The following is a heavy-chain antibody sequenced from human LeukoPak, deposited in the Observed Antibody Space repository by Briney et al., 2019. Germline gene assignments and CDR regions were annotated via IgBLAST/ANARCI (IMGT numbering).Heavy chain of an antibody. CDR1: GYTFTSYG. D-gene: IGHD6-13*01. CDR2: ISAYNGNT. V-gene: IGHV1-18*01. CDR3: ARDQSVRLLQTSSTYFKHVFAI. Sequence: GASVKVSCKASGYTFTSYGISWARQAPGLGLEWMGWISAYNGNTNYAQKVQGRVTMTTDTSTSTAYMELRSLRFDDTAVYYCARDQSVRLLQTSSTYFKHVFAIWGQGSMVTVSS. J-gene: IGHJ3*02.